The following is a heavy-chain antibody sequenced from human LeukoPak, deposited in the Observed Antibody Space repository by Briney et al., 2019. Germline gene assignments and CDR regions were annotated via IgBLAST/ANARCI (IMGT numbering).Heavy chain of an antibody. CDR2: ISYDGSNR. CDR1: GFTFSSYA. J-gene: IGHJ4*02. V-gene: IGHV3-30*18. D-gene: IGHD1-26*01. CDR3: AKIPQTWELLYFDY. Sequence: GGSLRLSCAASGFTFSSYAMSWVRQAPGKGLEGVAVISYDGSNRYYADSVKGRFTTSRDNSKNTLYLQMNSLRAEDTAVYYCAKIPQTWELLYFDYWGQGTLVTVSS.